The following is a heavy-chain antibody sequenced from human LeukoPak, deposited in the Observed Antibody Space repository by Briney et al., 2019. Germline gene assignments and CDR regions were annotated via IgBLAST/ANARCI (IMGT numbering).Heavy chain of an antibody. J-gene: IGHJ4*02. CDR2: IYYSGST. CDR1: GGSISSSSYY. D-gene: IGHD3-22*01. V-gene: IGHV4-39*01. Sequence: SETLSLTCTVSGGSISSSSYYWGWIRQPPGKGLEWIGSIYYSGSTYYNPSLKSRVTISVDTSKNQFSLKLSSVTAADTAVYYCARHGRITMIVVVFDYWGQGTLVTVSS. CDR3: ARHGRITMIVVVFDY.